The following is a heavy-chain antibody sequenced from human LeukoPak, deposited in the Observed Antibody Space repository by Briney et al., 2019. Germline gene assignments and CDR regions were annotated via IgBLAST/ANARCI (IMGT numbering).Heavy chain of an antibody. CDR1: GFSISSYE. Sequence: QPGGSLRLSCAASGFSISSYEMNWVRQAPGKGLEWVSHISSSGSTIWYADSVKGRFTISRDNAKNSLYLQMNSLRAEDTAVYYCARVELAPYYYYYMDVWGKGTTVTVSS. D-gene: IGHD1-7*01. CDR2: ISSSGSTI. V-gene: IGHV3-48*03. CDR3: ARVELAPYYYYYMDV. J-gene: IGHJ6*03.